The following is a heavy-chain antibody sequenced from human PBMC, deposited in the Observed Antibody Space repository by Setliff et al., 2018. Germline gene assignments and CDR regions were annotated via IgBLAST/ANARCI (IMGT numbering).Heavy chain of an antibody. CDR2: IYYSGST. Sequence: SETLSLTCTVSGGSISSYYWSWIRQPPGKGLEWIGYIYYSGSTNYNPSLKSRVTISVDTSKNQFSLKLSSVTAADTAVYYCARMSRYSEFWSGYAEDYYYYMDVWGKGTTVTVSS. J-gene: IGHJ6*03. CDR1: GGSISSYY. D-gene: IGHD3-3*01. CDR3: ARMSRYSEFWSGYAEDYYYYMDV. V-gene: IGHV4-59*01.